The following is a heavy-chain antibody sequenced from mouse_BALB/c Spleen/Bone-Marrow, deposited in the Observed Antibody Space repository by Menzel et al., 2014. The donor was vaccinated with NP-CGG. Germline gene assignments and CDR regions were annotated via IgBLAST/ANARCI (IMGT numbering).Heavy chain of an antibody. CDR3: TRGGSYYRYLDY. D-gene: IGHD2-14*01. Sequence: VMLVESGAELMKPEASVKISCKATGYTFSSYWIEWVKQRPGHGLEWIGEILPGSGITNYNEKFKGKATFTADTSSNTAYMQLSSLTSEDSAVYYRTRGGSYYRYLDYWGQGTTLTVSS. J-gene: IGHJ2*01. V-gene: IGHV1-9*01. CDR2: ILPGSGIT. CDR1: GYTFSSYW.